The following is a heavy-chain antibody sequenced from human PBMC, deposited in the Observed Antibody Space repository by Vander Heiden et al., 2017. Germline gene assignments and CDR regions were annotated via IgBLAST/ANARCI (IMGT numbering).Heavy chain of an antibody. J-gene: IGHJ6*02. CDR3: ARDKDYDRAHYYYYGLDV. D-gene: IGHD3-22*01. CDR2: ISRSSSYI. V-gene: IGHV3-21*01. CDR1: GFTFSTYK. Sequence: EVQLLESGGGLVKPGGSLRLSCAASGFTFSTYKMNGVSQAPGKGLGWCSAISRSSSYIYYAGSVRGRFTISRDNAKNSLYLQMNSLRAEDTAVYYCARDKDYDRAHYYYYGLDVWGQGTTVTVSS.